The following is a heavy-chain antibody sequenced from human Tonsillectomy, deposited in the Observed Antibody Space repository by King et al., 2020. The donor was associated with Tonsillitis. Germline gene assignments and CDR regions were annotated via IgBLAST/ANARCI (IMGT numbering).Heavy chain of an antibody. CDR3: ASLSLGDSSMAYAFDI. D-gene: IGHD2/OR15-2a*01. CDR2: IYYSGST. V-gene: IGHV4-59*01. CDR1: GGSISSYY. J-gene: IGHJ3*02. Sequence: MQLQESGPGLVKPSETLSLTCTVSGGSISSYYWSWIRQPPGKGLEWIGYIYYSGSTNYNPSLKSRVTISVDTSKNQFSLKLSSVTAADTAVYYCASLSLGDSSMAYAFDIWGQGTMVTVSS.